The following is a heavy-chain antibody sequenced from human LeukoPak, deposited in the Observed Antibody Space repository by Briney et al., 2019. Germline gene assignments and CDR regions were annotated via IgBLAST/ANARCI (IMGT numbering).Heavy chain of an antibody. J-gene: IGHJ4*02. D-gene: IGHD5-12*01. CDR2: IYYSGSN. CDR1: GGTLSSGEYY. CDR3: ASWDIVARYFYY. Sequence: PSETLSLTCTVSGGTLSSGEYYWSWLPQPPGKGLEWFGYIYYSGSNYYNPSLKSRVTRSVDTSKNQFSLKLISVTAADTDVYDCASWDIVARYFYYWGQGNLVTVSS. V-gene: IGHV4-30-4*01.